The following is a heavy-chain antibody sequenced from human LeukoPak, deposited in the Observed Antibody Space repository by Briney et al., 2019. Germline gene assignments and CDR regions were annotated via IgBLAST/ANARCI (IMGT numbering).Heavy chain of an antibody. V-gene: IGHV4-59*08. J-gene: IGHJ4*02. CDR1: GASISSYY. CDR3: ARHSTFDY. Sequence: SETLSLTCTVSGASISSYYWSWIRQPPGKGLEWIGYIYYSGSTNYNPSLKSRVTISVDTSKNQFSLKLSSVIGADTAVYYCARHSTFDYWGQGTLVTV. CDR2: IYYSGST.